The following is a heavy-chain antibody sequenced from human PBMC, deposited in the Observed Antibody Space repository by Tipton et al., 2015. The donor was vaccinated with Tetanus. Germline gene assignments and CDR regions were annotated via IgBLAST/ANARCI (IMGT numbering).Heavy chain of an antibody. V-gene: IGHV3-13*01. CDR1: GFTFSSYD. CDR2: IGAAGDT. J-gene: IGHJ4*02. D-gene: IGHD6-19*01. Sequence: SLRLSCAASGFTFSSYDMHWVRQATGKGLEWVSVIGAAGDTYYPGSVKGRFTISRENAKNSLFLQMDSLRVEDTAVYYCARPSGNGWFHDDSWGQGTLVTVSS. CDR3: ARPSGNGWFHDDS.